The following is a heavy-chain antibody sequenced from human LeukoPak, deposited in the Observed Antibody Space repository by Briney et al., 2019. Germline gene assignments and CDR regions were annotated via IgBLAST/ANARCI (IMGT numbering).Heavy chain of an antibody. CDR3: ARQLYSSATV. J-gene: IGHJ6*02. CDR1: GGSISSSNYF. V-gene: IGHV4-39*01. CDR2: IYYSGST. Sequence: SETLSLTCTVSGGSISSSNYFWCWIRQPPGKGLEWMGNIYYSGSTYYNPSLKSRVTISLDTSKNQFSLQLSSVTVAATAVYYCARQLYSSATVWGQGTTVTVSS. D-gene: IGHD6-25*01.